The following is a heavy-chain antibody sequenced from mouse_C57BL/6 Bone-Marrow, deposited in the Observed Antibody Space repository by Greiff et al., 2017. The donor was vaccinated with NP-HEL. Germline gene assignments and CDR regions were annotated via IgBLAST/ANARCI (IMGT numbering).Heavy chain of an antibody. CDR3: ANLDY. V-gene: IGHV1-26*01. CDR2: INPNNGGT. J-gene: IGHJ2*01. Sequence: EVQLQQSGPELVKPGASVKISCKASGYTFTDYYVNWVKQSHGKSLEWIGDINPNNGGTSYNQKFKGKATLTVDKSSSTAYMELRSLTSEDSAVYYCANLDYWGQGTTLTVSS. CDR1: GYTFTDYY.